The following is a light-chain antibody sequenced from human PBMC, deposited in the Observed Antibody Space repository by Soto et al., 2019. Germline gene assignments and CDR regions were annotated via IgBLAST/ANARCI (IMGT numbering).Light chain of an antibody. CDR3: QHYGSPYWT. Sequence: EIVLTQSPGTLSLSPGERATLSCRASQSVTSNYLAWYQQKPGQAPRILIFAASSRATGIPDKFSGSGSGTDFTLTISRMEPDDFAVSYCQHYGSPYWTFGQGTKVEIK. J-gene: IGKJ1*01. CDR1: QSVTSNY. V-gene: IGKV3-20*01. CDR2: AAS.